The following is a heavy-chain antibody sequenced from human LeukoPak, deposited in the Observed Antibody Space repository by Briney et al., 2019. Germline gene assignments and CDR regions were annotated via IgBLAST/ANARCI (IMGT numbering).Heavy chain of an antibody. Sequence: SETLSLTCTVSGGSISSSSYYWGWIRQPPGKGLEWIGSIYYSGSTYYNPSLKSRVTISVGTSKNQFSLKLSSVTAADTAVYYCARVMLYYFDYWGQGTLVTVSS. J-gene: IGHJ4*02. CDR2: IYYSGST. CDR3: ARVMLYYFDY. V-gene: IGHV4-39*01. CDR1: GGSISSSSYY. D-gene: IGHD2-21*01.